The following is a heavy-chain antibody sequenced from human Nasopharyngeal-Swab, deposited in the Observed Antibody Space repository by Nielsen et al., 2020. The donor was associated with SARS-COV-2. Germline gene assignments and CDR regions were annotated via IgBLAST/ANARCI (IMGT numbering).Heavy chain of an antibody. CDR3: ARLQITMIVVVITRGWFDP. D-gene: IGHD3-22*01. J-gene: IGHJ5*02. CDR2: INHSGST. Sequence: SGTLSLTCAVYGGSFSGYYWSWIRQPPGKGLEWIGEINHSGSTNYNPSLKSRVTISVDTSKNQFFLKLSSVTAADTAVYYCARLQITMIVVVITRGWFDPWGQGTLVTVSS. CDR1: GGSFSGYY. V-gene: IGHV4-34*01.